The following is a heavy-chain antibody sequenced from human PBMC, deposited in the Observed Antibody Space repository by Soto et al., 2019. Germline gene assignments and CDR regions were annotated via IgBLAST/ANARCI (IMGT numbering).Heavy chain of an antibody. Sequence: EVQLVESGGGLVQFGGSLRLSCAASGFTFSSYWMHWVRQVPGKGLVWVSRIKGDGTNTGYADSVKGRFTISRDNVKNTLSLQMNSLRAEATAVYYCARGLSGYYGFDYWGQGTLVTVSS. D-gene: IGHD5-12*01. CDR2: IKGDGTNT. CDR3: ARGLSGYYGFDY. J-gene: IGHJ4*02. V-gene: IGHV3-74*01. CDR1: GFTFSSYW.